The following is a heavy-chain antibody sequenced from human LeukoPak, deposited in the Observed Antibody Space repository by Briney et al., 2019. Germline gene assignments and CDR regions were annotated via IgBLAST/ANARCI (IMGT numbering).Heavy chain of an antibody. V-gene: IGHV3-23*01. CDR2: ISGSGVST. J-gene: IGHJ4*02. Sequence: GGSLRLSCAVSGFSFSSYATSWVRQAPGKGLEWVSAISGSGVSTYYADSVKGRFTISRDISKNTLYLQMNSLRAEDTAVYYCARATVTREFDYWGQGTLVTVSS. D-gene: IGHD4-17*01. CDR3: ARATVTREFDY. CDR1: GFSFSSYA.